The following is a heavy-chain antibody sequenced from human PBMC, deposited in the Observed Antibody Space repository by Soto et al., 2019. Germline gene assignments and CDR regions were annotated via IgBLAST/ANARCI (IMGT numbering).Heavy chain of an antibody. Sequence: GASVKVSCKASGYTFTSYGISWVRPAPGQGLEWMGWISAYNGNTNYAQKLQGRVTMTTDTSTSTAYMELRSLRSDDTAVYYCARDAAVVVAASADDYWGQGTLVTVSS. D-gene: IGHD2-15*01. CDR3: ARDAAVVVAASADDY. CDR1: GYTFTSYG. CDR2: ISAYNGNT. V-gene: IGHV1-18*01. J-gene: IGHJ4*02.